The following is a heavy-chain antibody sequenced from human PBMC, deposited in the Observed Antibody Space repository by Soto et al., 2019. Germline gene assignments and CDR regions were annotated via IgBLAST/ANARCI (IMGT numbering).Heavy chain of an antibody. V-gene: IGHV4-30-4*01. CDR1: GGSISSADYY. CDR3: ARDQQGDSSGYYYVPYYYGMDV. Sequence: SETLSLTCTVSGGSISSADYYWSWIRQPPGKGLEWIGYIYYSGSTYYNPSLKSRVTISVDTSKNQFSLKLSSVTAADTAVYYCARDQQGDSSGYYYVPYYYGMDVWGQGTTVTVSS. J-gene: IGHJ6*02. D-gene: IGHD3-22*01. CDR2: IYYSGST.